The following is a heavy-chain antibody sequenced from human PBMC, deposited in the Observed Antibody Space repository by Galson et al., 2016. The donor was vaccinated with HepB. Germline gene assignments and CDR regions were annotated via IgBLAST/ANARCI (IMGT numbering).Heavy chain of an antibody. V-gene: IGHV3-21*01. J-gene: IGHJ6*02. CDR2: ISTTSRYI. CDR3: AKHSSSWYYYGMDV. Sequence: SLRLSCAASGFNSSNFSMNWVRQAPGKGLEWVSFISTTSRYIQYADAVKGRFTISRDNAKNSLYLQMNSLRVEDTAVYYCAKHSSSWYYYGMDVWGQGTTV. D-gene: IGHD6-13*01. CDR1: GFNSSNFS.